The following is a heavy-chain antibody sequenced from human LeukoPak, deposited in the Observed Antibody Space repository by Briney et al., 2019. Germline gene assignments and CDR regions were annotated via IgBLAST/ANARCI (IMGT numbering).Heavy chain of an antibody. J-gene: IGHJ4*02. CDR3: AIFPYRDIPPAFFDS. D-gene: IGHD2-2*01. CDR1: GYTFTAYY. CDR2: TNPNSGGT. Sequence: GASVKVFCKASGYTFTAYYMHWVRQAPGQGLEWMGWTNPNSGGTNYAQTFQGRVTMTRDTSISTAYMELSRLRSDDTALHYCAIFPYRDIPPAFFDSWGQGTLVTVSS. V-gene: IGHV1-2*02.